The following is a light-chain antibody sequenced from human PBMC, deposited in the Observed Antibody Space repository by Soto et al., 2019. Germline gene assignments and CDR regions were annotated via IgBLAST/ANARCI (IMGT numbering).Light chain of an antibody. CDR2: AAS. J-gene: IGKJ4*02. Sequence: DIQLTQSPSFLSASVGDRVTITCRASQAIGHYLAWYQQRPGTAPNLLISAASTLQSGVPSRFSGSGSGTEFTLTISSLQPADFATYYYQQLNTYPLTFGGGTRVELK. CDR3: QQLNTYPLT. V-gene: IGKV1-9*01. CDR1: QAIGHY.